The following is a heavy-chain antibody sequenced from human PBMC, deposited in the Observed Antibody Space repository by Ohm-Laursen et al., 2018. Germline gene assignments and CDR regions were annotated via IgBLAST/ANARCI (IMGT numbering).Heavy chain of an antibody. J-gene: IGHJ4*02. CDR1: GLTLKSYS. Sequence: GSLRLSCTASGLTLKSYSMNWVRQAPGKGLEWVSSISFSGSHIYYADSVKGRFTISRDNAKRSLFLQMNSLRAEDTALYYCAKDSKYRSGNYYFPDYWGQGTLVTVSS. V-gene: IGHV3-21*04. CDR2: ISFSGSHI. CDR3: AKDSKYRSGNYYFPDY. D-gene: IGHD1-26*01.